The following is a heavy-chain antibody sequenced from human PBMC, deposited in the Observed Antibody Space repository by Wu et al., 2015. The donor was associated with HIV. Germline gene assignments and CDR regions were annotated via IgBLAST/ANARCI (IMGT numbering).Heavy chain of an antibody. D-gene: IGHD6-13*01. CDR3: AREGLGLAAAGTLDY. Sequence: QVQLVQSGAEMKKPGASVMVSCKASGYTFTDYYIHWIRQAPGQGLEWMGWINPKSGGAIYAQKFQGRVTMTRDTSISTASMELSSLETDDTAVYFCAREGLGLAAAGTLDYWGQGTLVTFSS. J-gene: IGHJ4*02. CDR2: INPKSGGA. CDR1: GYTFTDYY. V-gene: IGHV1-2*02.